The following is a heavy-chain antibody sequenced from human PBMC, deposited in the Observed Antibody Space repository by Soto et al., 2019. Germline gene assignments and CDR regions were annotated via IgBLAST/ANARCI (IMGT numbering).Heavy chain of an antibody. CDR1: GYTFTSYG. V-gene: IGHV1-18*01. CDR3: ARAGSSSWYNWFDP. CDR2: ISAYNGNT. D-gene: IGHD6-13*01. J-gene: IGHJ5*02. Sequence: ASVKVSCKASGYTFTSYGISWVRQAPGQGLEWMGWISAYNGNTNYAQKLQGRVTMTTDTSTSAAYMELRSLRSDDTAVYYCARAGSSSWYNWFDPWGQGTLVTVSS.